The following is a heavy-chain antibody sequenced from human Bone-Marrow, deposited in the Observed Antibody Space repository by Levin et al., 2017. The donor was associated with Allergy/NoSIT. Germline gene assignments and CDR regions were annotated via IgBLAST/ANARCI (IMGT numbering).Heavy chain of an antibody. CDR2: ISASGGNT. CDR1: GFNFRTYA. Sequence: GESLKISCAASGFNFRTYAMSWVRQAPGKGLEWVSSISASGGNTFYTDSVQGRFTISRDNSKNTLYLQMNSLRADDTALYYCASPGFWSGHRLYLINWFDPWGQGTLVTVSS. CDR3: ASPGFWSGHRLYLINWFDP. J-gene: IGHJ5*02. D-gene: IGHD3-3*01. V-gene: IGHV3-23*01.